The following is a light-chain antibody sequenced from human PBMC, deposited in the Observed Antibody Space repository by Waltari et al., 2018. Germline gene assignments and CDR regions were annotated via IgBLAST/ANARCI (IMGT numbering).Light chain of an antibody. Sequence: EIMLTQSPGTLSLSPGERATLPCRASQSISRFLAWYQQKPGQAPRLLIYDVSTRATGIPDRFSGSGSGTDFSLTISRLEPEDTAVYYCQKYVNLPATFGQGTKVEIK. V-gene: IGKV3-20*01. CDR2: DVS. J-gene: IGKJ1*01. CDR1: QSISRF. CDR3: QKYVNLPAT.